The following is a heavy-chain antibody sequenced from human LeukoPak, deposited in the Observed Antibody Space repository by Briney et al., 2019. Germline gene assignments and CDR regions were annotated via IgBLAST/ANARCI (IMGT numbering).Heavy chain of an antibody. Sequence: GGSLRLSCAASGFTVSSNYMSWVRQAPGKGLEWVSVIYSGGSTYYADSVKGRFTISRDNSKNTLYLQMNSPRAEDTAVYYCARGGYYTDLDYWGQGTLVTVSS. J-gene: IGHJ4*02. V-gene: IGHV3-66*01. CDR3: ARGGYYTDLDY. CDR1: GFTVSSNY. D-gene: IGHD3-3*01. CDR2: IYSGGST.